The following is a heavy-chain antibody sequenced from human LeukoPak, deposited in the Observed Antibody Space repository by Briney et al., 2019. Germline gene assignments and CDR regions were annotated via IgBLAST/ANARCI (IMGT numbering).Heavy chain of an antibody. CDR3: ARDLGYSSGWYYNWFDP. J-gene: IGHJ5*02. V-gene: IGHV3-66*01. Sequence: GGSLRLSCAASGFTFDDYAMHWVRQAPGKGLEWVSVIYSGGSTYYADSVKGRFTISRDNSKNTLYLQMNSLRAEDTAVYYCARDLGYSSGWYYNWFDPWGQGTLVTVSS. D-gene: IGHD6-19*01. CDR1: GFTFDDYA. CDR2: IYSGGST.